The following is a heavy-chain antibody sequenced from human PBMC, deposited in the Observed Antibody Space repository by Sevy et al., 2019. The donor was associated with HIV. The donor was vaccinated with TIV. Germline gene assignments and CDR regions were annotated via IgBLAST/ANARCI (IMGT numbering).Heavy chain of an antibody. CDR1: GYTLSELS. D-gene: IGHD3-22*01. J-gene: IGHJ4*02. CDR3: ATAREYYSDNSGYLDY. Sequence: ASVKVSCKVSGYTLSELSMHSVRQPPGKGLEWMGRFDPDDGETIYAQRFQGRVTMTEDTSADTAYMELSSLRSEDTAMYYCATAREYYSDNSGYLDYWGQGTPVTVSS. V-gene: IGHV1-24*01. CDR2: FDPDDGET.